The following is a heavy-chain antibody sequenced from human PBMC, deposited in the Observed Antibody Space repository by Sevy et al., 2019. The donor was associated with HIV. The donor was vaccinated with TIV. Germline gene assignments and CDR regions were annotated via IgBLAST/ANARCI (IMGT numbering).Heavy chain of an antibody. J-gene: IGHJ4*02. CDR3: ARAWNYARDY. D-gene: IGHD1-7*01. V-gene: IGHV3-74*01. CDR2: LNGDGSSA. CDR1: GFTFSSHW. Sequence: GGSLRLSCAASGFTFSSHWMHWVRQAPGKGLVWVSRLNGDGSSASYADFVKGRFTISRDNAKNSLYLQTNSLRAEDTAVYYCARAWNYARDYWGQGTLVTVSS.